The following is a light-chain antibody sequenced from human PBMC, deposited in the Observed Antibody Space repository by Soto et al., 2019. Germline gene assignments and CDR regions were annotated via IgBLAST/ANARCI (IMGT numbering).Light chain of an antibody. Sequence: DIQLTQSPSFLSASVGDRVTITCRDSQAISSSLAWYQHNPGKAPNLLIYAASTLQNGVPSSFSGSGSGTEFTLTISSLQPEDFATYYCQHLNDYRYTFGQGTKVEIK. J-gene: IGKJ2*01. CDR2: AAS. V-gene: IGKV1-9*01. CDR3: QHLNDYRYT. CDR1: QAISSS.